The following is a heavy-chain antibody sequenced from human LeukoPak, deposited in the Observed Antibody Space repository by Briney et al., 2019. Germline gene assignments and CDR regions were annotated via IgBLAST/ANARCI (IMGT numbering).Heavy chain of an antibody. CDR1: GYTFTSYG. J-gene: IGHJ5*02. D-gene: IGHD2-2*01. CDR2: ISAYNGNT. CDR3: ARRADCSSTSCYGHGFDP. Sequence: ASVKVSCKASGYTFTSYGISWVRQAPEQGLEWMGWISAYNGNTNYAQKLQGRVTMTTDTSTSTAYMELRSLRSDDTAVYYCARRADCSSTSCYGHGFDPWGQGTLVTVSS. V-gene: IGHV1-18*01.